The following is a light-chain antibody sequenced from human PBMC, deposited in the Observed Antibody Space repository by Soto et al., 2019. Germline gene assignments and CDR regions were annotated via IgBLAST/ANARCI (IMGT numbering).Light chain of an antibody. Sequence: DIQMTQSPSTLSASVGDRVTNTCRASQSIGTWLAWYQQKPGKAPKLLIYKASNLESGVPSRFSGSGSGTEFTLTISSLQPDDFATYYCQQYNSYSTFGQGTKVDIK. CDR1: QSIGTW. CDR2: KAS. CDR3: QQYNSYST. V-gene: IGKV1-5*03. J-gene: IGKJ1*01.